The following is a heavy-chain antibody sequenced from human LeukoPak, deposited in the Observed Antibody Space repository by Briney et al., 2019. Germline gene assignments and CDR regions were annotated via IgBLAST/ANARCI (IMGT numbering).Heavy chain of an antibody. V-gene: IGHV3-13*04. J-gene: IGHJ3*02. Sequence: TGGSLRLSCAASGFTFSSYDMHWVRQATGKGLEWVSAIGTAGDTYYPGSVKGRFTISRENAKNSLYLQMNSLRAGDTAVYYCARVIQGGDAFDIWGQGTMVTVSS. CDR2: IGTAGDT. CDR1: GFTFSSYD. CDR3: ARVIQGGDAFDI. D-gene: IGHD2-21*01.